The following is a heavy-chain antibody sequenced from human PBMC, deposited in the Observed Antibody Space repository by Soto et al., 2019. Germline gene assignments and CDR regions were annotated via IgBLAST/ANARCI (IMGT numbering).Heavy chain of an antibody. CDR1: GGSISSSSYY. Sequence: QLQLQESGPGLVKPSETLSLTCTVSGGSISSSSYYWGWIRQPPGKGLEWIGSIYYSGSTYYNPSLKSRVTISVDTSKNQFSLKLSSVTAADTAVYYCARHSPVNYDFCSGYNYMDVWGKGTTVTVSS. CDR3: ARHSPVNYDFCSGYNYMDV. CDR2: IYYSGST. V-gene: IGHV4-39*01. D-gene: IGHD3-3*01. J-gene: IGHJ6*03.